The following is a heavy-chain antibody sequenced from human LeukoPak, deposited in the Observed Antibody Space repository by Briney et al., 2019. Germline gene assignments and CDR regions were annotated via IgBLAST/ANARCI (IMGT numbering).Heavy chain of an antibody. Sequence: KASETLSLTCAVYGGSFSGYYWSWIRQPPGKGLEWIGEINHSGSTNYNPSLKSRVTISVDTSKNQFSLKLSSVTAADTAVYYCARNLLWFGELLGGFDPWGQGTLVTVSS. V-gene: IGHV4-34*01. CDR3: ARNLLWFGELLGGFDP. CDR2: INHSGST. CDR1: GGSFSGYY. J-gene: IGHJ5*02. D-gene: IGHD3-10*01.